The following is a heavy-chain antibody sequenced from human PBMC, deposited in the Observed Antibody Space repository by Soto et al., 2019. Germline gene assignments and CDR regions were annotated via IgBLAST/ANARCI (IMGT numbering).Heavy chain of an antibody. Sequence: SETLPLTCTVSGGSISSGGYYWSWIRQHPGKGLEWIGYIYYSGSTYYNPSLKSRVTISVDTSKNQFSLKLSSVTAADTAVYYCARDLVASYPYYYYYGMDVWGQGTTVTVSS. J-gene: IGHJ6*02. V-gene: IGHV4-31*03. CDR3: ARDLVASYPYYYYYGMDV. D-gene: IGHD2-15*01. CDR1: GGSISSGGYY. CDR2: IYYSGST.